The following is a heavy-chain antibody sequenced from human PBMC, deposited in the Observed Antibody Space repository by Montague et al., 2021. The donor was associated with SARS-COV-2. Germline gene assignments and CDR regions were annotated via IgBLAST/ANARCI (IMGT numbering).Heavy chain of an antibody. CDR3: AIYSSGWYGWGFDY. CDR2: ISSSGSTI. CDR1: GFTFSSYE. J-gene: IGHJ4*02. D-gene: IGHD6-19*01. V-gene: IGHV3-48*03. Sequence: SLSLSCAASGFTFSSYEMTWVRQAPGKGLEWVSYISSSGSTIYYADSVXGRFTISRDNAKNSLYLQMNSLRAEDTAVYYCAIYSSGWYGWGFDYWGQGTLVTVSS.